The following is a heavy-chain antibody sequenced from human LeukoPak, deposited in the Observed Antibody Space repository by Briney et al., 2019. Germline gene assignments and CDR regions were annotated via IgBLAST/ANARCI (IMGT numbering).Heavy chain of an antibody. CDR1: GCTVMTND. V-gene: IGHV3-53*01. J-gene: IGHJ4*02. CDR2: LYSDDNT. D-gene: IGHD1-14*01. CDR3: ARGVEPLAANTLAY. Sequence: PGGSLRLSCAASGCTVMTNDMTWVRQAPGKGLEWVSVLYSDDNTKYADSVQGRFTISRDNSKNTLYLEMNTLSPADTAVYYCARGVEPLAANTLAYWGQGTLVTVSS.